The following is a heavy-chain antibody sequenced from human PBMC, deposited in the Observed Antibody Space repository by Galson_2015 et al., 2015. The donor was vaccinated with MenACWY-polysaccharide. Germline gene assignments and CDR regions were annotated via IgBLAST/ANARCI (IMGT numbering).Heavy chain of an antibody. V-gene: IGHV1-18*01. CDR3: ARDFRSSWYGHYFDY. D-gene: IGHD6-13*01. Sequence: SVKVSCKASGYTFTSYGISWVRQAPGQGLEWMGWISTYNGNTNYAQMLQGRVTMTTDTSASTAYMELRSLRSDDTAVYYCARDFRSSWYGHYFDYWVQGTLVTVSS. CDR1: GYTFTSYG. CDR2: ISTYNGNT. J-gene: IGHJ4*02.